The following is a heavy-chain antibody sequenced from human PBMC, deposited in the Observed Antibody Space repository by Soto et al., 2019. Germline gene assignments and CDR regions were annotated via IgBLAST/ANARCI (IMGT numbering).Heavy chain of an antibody. CDR1: GGSISSGGYY. J-gene: IGHJ4*01. Sequence: SETLSLTCTVSGGSISSGGYYWSWIRQHPGKGLEWIGYIYYSGSTYYNPSLKSRVTISVDTSKNQFSLKLSSVTAADTAVYYCARSRDGYIFDYWGHGTLVTVSS. V-gene: IGHV4-31*03. CDR3: ARSRDGYIFDY. D-gene: IGHD5-12*01. CDR2: IYYSGST.